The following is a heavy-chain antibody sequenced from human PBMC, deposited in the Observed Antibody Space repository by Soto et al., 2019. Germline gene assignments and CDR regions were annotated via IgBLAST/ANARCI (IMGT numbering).Heavy chain of an antibody. CDR3: ATEAPYYYGSGSYYNVRYNWFDP. J-gene: IGHJ5*02. CDR2: FDPEDGET. V-gene: IGHV1-24*01. D-gene: IGHD3-10*01. Sequence: ASVKVSCKVSGYTLTELSMHWVRQAPGKGLEWMGGFDPEDGETIYAQRFQGRVTMTEDTSTDTAYMELSSLRSEDTAVYYCATEAPYYYGSGSYYNVRYNWFDPWGQGTLVTVSS. CDR1: GYTLTELS.